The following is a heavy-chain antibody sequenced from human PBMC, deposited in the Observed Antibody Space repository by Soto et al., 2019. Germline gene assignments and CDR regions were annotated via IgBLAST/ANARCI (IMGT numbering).Heavy chain of an antibody. J-gene: IGHJ6*02. Sequence: GGSLSLSCAASGFTFSDYEMNWVRQAPGKGLEWVSYISSSGSTIYYADSVKGRFTISRDNAKNSLHLQMDSLRPEDTAVYYCAREHSSGYYYYGMDVWGQGTTVTVSS. V-gene: IGHV3-48*03. CDR1: GFTFSDYE. CDR2: ISSSGSTI. D-gene: IGHD6-19*01. CDR3: AREHSSGYYYYGMDV.